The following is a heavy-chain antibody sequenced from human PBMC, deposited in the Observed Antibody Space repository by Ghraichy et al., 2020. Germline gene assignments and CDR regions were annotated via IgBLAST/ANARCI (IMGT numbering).Heavy chain of an antibody. Sequence: GGSLRLSCAASGFTFSSSAMNWVRQAPGKGLEWVSAISSSGGSTYYADSVKGRFTISRDNSKNTLYLQVNSLRAEDMAVYYCAKEYNGYRSIDYWGQGTLVTVSS. CDR2: ISSSGGST. CDR3: AKEYNGYRSIDY. D-gene: IGHD5-12*01. J-gene: IGHJ4*02. CDR1: GFTFSSSA. V-gene: IGHV3-23*01.